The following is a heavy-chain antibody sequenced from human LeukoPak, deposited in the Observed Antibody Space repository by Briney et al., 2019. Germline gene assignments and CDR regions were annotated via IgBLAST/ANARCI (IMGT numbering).Heavy chain of an antibody. CDR2: INANSGGT. V-gene: IGHV1-2*02. CDR1: GYSFNGNY. Sequence: ASVKVSCKASGYSFNGNYLHWVRQAPGQGLEWMGSINANSGGTNYAQKFQGRVTMTTDTSMSTAYMELSRLTSDDTAVYYCARAGGRSWFDPWGQGTLVTVSS. J-gene: IGHJ5*02. CDR3: ARAGGRSWFDP.